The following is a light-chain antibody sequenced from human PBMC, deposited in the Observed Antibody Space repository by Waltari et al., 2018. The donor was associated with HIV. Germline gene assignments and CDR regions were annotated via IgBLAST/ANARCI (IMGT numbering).Light chain of an antibody. V-gene: IGKV3-20*01. J-gene: IGKJ5*01. CDR3: HQYDRSPST. CDR2: GAT. CDR1: QNLRSTY. Sequence: EIVLTQSPGTLSLSPGQRATLSCRASQNLRSTYLACYQHKSGQAPRLLIFGATSRATGIPDRFRGSGSGTDFTLTISRLEPEDFAVYYCHQYDRSPSTFGQGTRLEI.